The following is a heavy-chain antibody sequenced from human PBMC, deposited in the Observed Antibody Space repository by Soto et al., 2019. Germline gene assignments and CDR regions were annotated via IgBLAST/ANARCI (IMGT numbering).Heavy chain of an antibody. J-gene: IGHJ6*02. D-gene: IGHD3-10*01. V-gene: IGHV1-69*06. CDR3: ARAHLYYYGSGSYYAGYGMDV. CDR1: GGTFSSYA. CDR2: LIPIFGTA. Sequence: QVQLVQSGAEVKKPGSSVKVSCKASGGTFSSYAISWVRQAPGQGLEWMGGLIPIFGTANYAQKFQGRVTITADKSTSTAYMELSSLRSEDTAVYYCARAHLYYYGSGSYYAGYGMDVWGQGTTVTVSS.